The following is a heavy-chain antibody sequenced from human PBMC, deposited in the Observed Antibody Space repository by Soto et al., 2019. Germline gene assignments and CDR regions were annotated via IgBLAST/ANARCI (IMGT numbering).Heavy chain of an antibody. CDR2: IIPIFGTA. CDR3: ASCGSGINYYYYGMEV. CDR1: GGTFSSYA. Sequence: SVKVSCKASGGTFSSYAISWVRQAPGQGLEWMGGIIPIFGTANYAQKFQGRVTITADESTSTAYMELSSLRSEDTAVYYCASCGSGINYYYYGMEVWGEGTKVTVSS. J-gene: IGHJ6*02. D-gene: IGHD3-10*01. V-gene: IGHV1-69*13.